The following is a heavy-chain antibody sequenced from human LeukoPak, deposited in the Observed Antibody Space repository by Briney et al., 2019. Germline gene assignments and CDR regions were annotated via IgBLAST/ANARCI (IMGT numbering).Heavy chain of an antibody. D-gene: IGHD3-16*01. CDR1: GFTFSIYA. Sequence: QCGGSLRLSCAASGFTFSIYAMHWVRQAPGKGLEWVAAISYSGTKKYYADSVKGRFTISRDNSKNTLYLQINSLRAEDTAIFYCARTAESGGFYYYGMDVWGQGTTVTVSS. CDR3: ARTAESGGFYYYGMDV. J-gene: IGHJ6*02. CDR2: ISYSGTKK. V-gene: IGHV3-30*01.